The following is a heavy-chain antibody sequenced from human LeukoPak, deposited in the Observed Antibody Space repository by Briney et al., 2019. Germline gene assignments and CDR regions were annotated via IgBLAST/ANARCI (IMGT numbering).Heavy chain of an antibody. J-gene: IGHJ5*02. Sequence: PSETLSLTCIVSGGSISGSNYHWGWIRQPPARGLEWVGNVHESGSAYYNSSLRSRTSISVDTSKNQFSLRLTAVTAADTAVYYCAREPNAWGQGILVTVPS. CDR1: GGSISGSNYH. CDR3: AREPNA. V-gene: IGHV4-39*07. CDR2: VHESGSA.